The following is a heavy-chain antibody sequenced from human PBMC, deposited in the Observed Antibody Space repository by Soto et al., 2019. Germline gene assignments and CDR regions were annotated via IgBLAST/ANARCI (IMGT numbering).Heavy chain of an antibody. J-gene: IGHJ5*02. D-gene: IGHD3-3*01. Sequence: QVQLVQSGAEVKKPGASVKVSCKASGYTFTSYGISWVRQAPGQGLEWMGWISAYNGNTNYAQKLKGRVTMNTDTSTSTAYMELRSLRSDDTAVYYCARSITKSLQARFLSDGSESWFDPWGQGTLVTVSS. CDR1: GYTFTSYG. V-gene: IGHV1-18*01. CDR2: ISAYNGNT. CDR3: ARSITKSLQARFLSDGSESWFDP.